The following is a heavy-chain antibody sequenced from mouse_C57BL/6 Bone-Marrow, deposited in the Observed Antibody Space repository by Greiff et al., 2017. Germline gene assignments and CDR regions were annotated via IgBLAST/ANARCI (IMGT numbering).Heavy chain of an antibody. CDR2: IDPSDSET. CDR3: ARGTGYYFDY. CDR1: GYTFTSYW. J-gene: IGHJ2*01. Sequence: QVQLQQPGAELVRPGSSVKLSCKASGYTFTSYWMHWVKQRPIQGLEWIGNIDPSDSETHYNQKFKDKATLTVDKSSSTAYMQLSSLTSEDTAVYYCARGTGYYFDYWGQGTTLTVSS. D-gene: IGHD2-2*01. V-gene: IGHV1-52*01.